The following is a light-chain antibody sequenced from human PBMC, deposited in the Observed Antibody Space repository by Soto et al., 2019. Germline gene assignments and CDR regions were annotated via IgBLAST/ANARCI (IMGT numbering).Light chain of an antibody. Sequence: EIVMRQSPATLSVSPGERATLSCRASQSINDNLAWYQQKPGQAPRLLMFRTSTRATGFPARFSAGGSGTDFNLTISSLQSEDFAIYHCQQYNNWPRATFGGGTKVDI. J-gene: IGKJ4*01. CDR3: QQYNNWPRAT. V-gene: IGKV3-15*01. CDR2: RTS. CDR1: QSINDN.